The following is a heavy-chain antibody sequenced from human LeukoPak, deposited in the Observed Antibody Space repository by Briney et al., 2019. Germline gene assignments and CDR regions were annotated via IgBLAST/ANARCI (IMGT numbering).Heavy chain of an antibody. J-gene: IGHJ6*02. V-gene: IGHV3-7*03. CDR2: INHNGNVN. CDR1: GFTFSSYW. Sequence: PGGSLRLSCAASGFTFSSYWMNWARQAPGKGLEWVASINHNGNVNHYVDSVKGRFTISRDNAKNSLYLQMSNLRAEDTAVYFCARGGGLDVWGQGPRSPSP. D-gene: IGHD3-16*01. CDR3: ARGGGLDV.